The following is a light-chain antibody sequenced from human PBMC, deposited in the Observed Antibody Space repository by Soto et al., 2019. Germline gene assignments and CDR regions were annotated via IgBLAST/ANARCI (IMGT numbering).Light chain of an antibody. CDR2: DVS. Sequence: QLVLTQPASVSGSPGQSITISCTGTSSDVGGYNYVSWYQQHPGKAPKLMIYDVSNRPSGVSNRFSGSKSGNTASLTISGLQAEDEADYYCSSYTSSSTPNWVFGGGTKLTVL. CDR3: SSYTSSSTPNWV. CDR1: SSDVGGYNY. J-gene: IGLJ3*02. V-gene: IGLV2-14*01.